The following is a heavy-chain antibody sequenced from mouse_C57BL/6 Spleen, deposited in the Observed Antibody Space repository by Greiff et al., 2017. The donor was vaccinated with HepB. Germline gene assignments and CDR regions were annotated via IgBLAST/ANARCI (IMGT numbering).Heavy chain of an antibody. V-gene: IGHV5-9-1*02. D-gene: IGHD1-1*01. CDR2: ISSGGDYI. J-gene: IGHJ4*01. CDR1: GFTFSSYA. Sequence: EVKLMESGEGLVKPGGSLKLSCAASGFTFSSYAMSWVRQTPEKRLEWVAYISSGGDYIYYADTVKGRFTISRDNARNTLYLQMSSLKSEDTAMYYCTRFYYYGPGDYWGQGTSVTVSS. CDR3: TRFYYYGPGDY.